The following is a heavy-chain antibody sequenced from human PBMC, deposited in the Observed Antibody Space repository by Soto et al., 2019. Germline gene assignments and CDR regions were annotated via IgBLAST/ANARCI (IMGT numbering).Heavy chain of an antibody. J-gene: IGHJ4*02. CDR2: IYYTGST. D-gene: IGHD3-10*01. Sequence: PETLSLTCTVSGDSISTFYWSWIRQPPGKGLEWIGYIYYTGSTNYNPSLKSRVTMSVDTSKKQFSLKLTSVTAADTAVYYCARQRGNYFDYWGQGSLVTVSS. V-gene: IGHV4-59*01. CDR1: GDSISTFY. CDR3: ARQRGNYFDY.